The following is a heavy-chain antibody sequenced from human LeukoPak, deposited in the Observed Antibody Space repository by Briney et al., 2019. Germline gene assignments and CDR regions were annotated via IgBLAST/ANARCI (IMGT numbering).Heavy chain of an antibody. J-gene: IGHJ3*01. V-gene: IGHV4-61*08. Sequence: SETLSLTCTVSGGSISSGGYYWSWIRQPPGKGLEWIGYIYYSGSTNYNPSLKSRVTISLDTSKNQFSLKLSSVTAADTAVYYCASAIVAVYITFNVWGQGTMVTVSS. CDR3: ASAIVAVYITFNV. CDR2: IYYSGST. CDR1: GGSISSGGYY. D-gene: IGHD5-12*01.